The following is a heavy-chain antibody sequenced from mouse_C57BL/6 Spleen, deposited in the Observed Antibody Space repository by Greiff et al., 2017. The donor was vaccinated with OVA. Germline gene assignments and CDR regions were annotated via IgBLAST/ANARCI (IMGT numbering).Heavy chain of an antibody. CDR1: GYTFTSYW. D-gene: IGHD1-1*01. J-gene: IGHJ2*01. V-gene: IGHV1-69*01. CDR3: ARGTVVATGDY. Sequence: VQLQQPGAELVMPGASVKLSCKASGYTFTSYWMHWVKQRPGQGPEWIGEIDPSDSYTNYNQKFKGKSTLTVDKSSSTAYMQLSSLTSEDSAVYYCARGTVVATGDYWGQGTTLTVSS. CDR2: IDPSDSYT.